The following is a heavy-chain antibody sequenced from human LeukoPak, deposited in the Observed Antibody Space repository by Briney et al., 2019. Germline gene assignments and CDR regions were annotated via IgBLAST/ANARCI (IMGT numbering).Heavy chain of an antibody. D-gene: IGHD1-26*01. Sequence: GRSLRLSCAASGFTFSSYGMHWVRQAPGKGLEWVAVISYDGSNKYYADSVKGRFTISRDNSKNTLYLQMNSLRAEDTAVYYCAKDLSYQYISGFADWGQGTLVTVSS. V-gene: IGHV3-30*18. CDR2: ISYDGSNK. J-gene: IGHJ4*02. CDR1: GFTFSSYG. CDR3: AKDLSYQYISGFAD.